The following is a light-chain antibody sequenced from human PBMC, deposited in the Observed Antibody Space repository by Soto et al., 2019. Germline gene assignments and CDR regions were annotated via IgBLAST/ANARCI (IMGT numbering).Light chain of an antibody. CDR3: QQNNTYPGT. CDR2: GAS. Sequence: DIQMTQSPSTLSASVGERVTFTCRASQSIRSRFAWYQQKPGKAPSLLISGASTLESGVPARFSGSPLSGSSAGTVFIPTSSSLQPDDFATYYCQQNNTYPGTFGQGTKVEVK. J-gene: IGKJ1*01. V-gene: IGKV1-5*01. CDR1: QSIRSR.